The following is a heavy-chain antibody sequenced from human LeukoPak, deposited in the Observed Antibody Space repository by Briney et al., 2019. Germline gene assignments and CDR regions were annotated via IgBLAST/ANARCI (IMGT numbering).Heavy chain of an antibody. Sequence: PSETLSLTCTVSGGSISSYYWSWIRQPAGTALEWIGRIYTSGTITYNPSLKSRVTISVDTSKNQFSLNLTSVTAADTAVYYCARAMSIAARLQTIFDYWGQGTLVTVSS. CDR2: IYTSGTI. CDR1: GGSISSYY. D-gene: IGHD6-6*01. V-gene: IGHV4-4*07. CDR3: ARAMSIAARLQTIFDY. J-gene: IGHJ4*02.